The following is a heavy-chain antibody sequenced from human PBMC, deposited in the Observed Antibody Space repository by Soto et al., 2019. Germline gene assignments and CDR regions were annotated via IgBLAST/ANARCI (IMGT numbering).Heavy chain of an antibody. D-gene: IGHD2-21*02. CDR1: GFTVGSAW. V-gene: IGHV3-15*07. J-gene: IGHJ5*02. Sequence: EVQLVESGGGLVKPGGSLRLGCEVSGFTVGSAWMNWVRQAPGKGLVWVGRIKSKVDGGRTDYAEPVKGRFTISIDDSKNTLYLQMESLKTEDTAVYYCTSAPQRARTEEMARSCGQGTLVTVSS. CDR3: TSAPQRARTEEMARS. CDR2: IKSKVDGGRT.